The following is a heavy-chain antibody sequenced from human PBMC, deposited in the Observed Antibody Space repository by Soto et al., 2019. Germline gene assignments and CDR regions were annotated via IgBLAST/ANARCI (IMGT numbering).Heavy chain of an antibody. CDR2: IYPGDSDT. J-gene: IGHJ5*02. CDR3: ARLGDYDFWSGPNWFDP. D-gene: IGHD3-3*01. Sequence: GESLKISGNGSGYSFTSYWIGWVGQMPGKGLEWMGIIYPGDSDTRYSPSFQGQVTISADKSISTAYLQWSSLKASDTAMYYCARLGDYDFWSGPNWFDPWGQGTLVTVSS. V-gene: IGHV5-51*01. CDR1: GYSFTSYW.